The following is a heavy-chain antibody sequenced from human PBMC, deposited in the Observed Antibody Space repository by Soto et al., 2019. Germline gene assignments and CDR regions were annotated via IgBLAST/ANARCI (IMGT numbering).Heavy chain of an antibody. CDR3: ARDDIPGRAVAIYGMDV. CDR1: GFTFSNYG. V-gene: IGHV3-33*01. Sequence: GGSLRLSCAASGFTFSNYGMHWVRQSPGKGLEWVAVIWYDGSNKYYADPVKGRFTISRDNSKNTLYLQINSLRAEDTAVYYCARDDIPGRAVAIYGMDVWGQGTTVTVSS. J-gene: IGHJ6*02. CDR2: IWYDGSNK. D-gene: IGHD6-19*01.